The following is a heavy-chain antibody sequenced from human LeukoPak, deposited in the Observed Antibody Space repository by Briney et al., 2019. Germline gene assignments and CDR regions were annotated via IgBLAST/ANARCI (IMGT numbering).Heavy chain of an antibody. V-gene: IGHV3-74*01. CDR3: ARVGYASQVDY. D-gene: IGHD5-18*01. Sequence: GGSLRLSCAASGFTFSSYWVHWVRQAPGKGLEWVSRINCGGSSTSYADSVKGRFTVSRDNAKNTLSLQMNSLRAEDTAVYYCARVGYASQVDYWVQGTMATVS. CDR2: INCGGSST. CDR1: GFTFSSYW. J-gene: IGHJ4*02.